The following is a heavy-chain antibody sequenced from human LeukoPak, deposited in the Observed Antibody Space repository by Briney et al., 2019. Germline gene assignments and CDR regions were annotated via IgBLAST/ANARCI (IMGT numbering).Heavy chain of an antibody. CDR3: ARAFYSSGWYGY. J-gene: IGHJ4*02. Sequence: PGGSLRLSCAASGFTFTDYYMSWIRQAPGKGLEWVSYIAGSGSTIYYADSVKGRFIISRDNAKNSLYLQMNSLRAEDTAVYYCARAFYSSGWYGYWGQGTLVTVSS. CDR1: GFTFTDYY. CDR2: IAGSGSTI. D-gene: IGHD6-19*01. V-gene: IGHV3-11*01.